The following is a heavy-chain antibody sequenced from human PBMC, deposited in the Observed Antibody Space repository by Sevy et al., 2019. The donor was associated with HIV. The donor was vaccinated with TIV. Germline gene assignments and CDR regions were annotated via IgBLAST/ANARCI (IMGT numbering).Heavy chain of an antibody. D-gene: IGHD6-13*01. CDR2: IRNKADRYTT. CDR3: ATHAGIAAAGRVFDY. CDR1: GFTFTDHY. Sequence: GGSLRLSCAASGFTFTDHYMEWVRQAPGKGLEWVGRIRNKADRYTTEYAASVKGRFTISRDDSKNSLYLLMNSLKTEDTAVYYCATHAGIAAAGRVFDYWGQGTLVTVSS. J-gene: IGHJ4*02. V-gene: IGHV3-72*01.